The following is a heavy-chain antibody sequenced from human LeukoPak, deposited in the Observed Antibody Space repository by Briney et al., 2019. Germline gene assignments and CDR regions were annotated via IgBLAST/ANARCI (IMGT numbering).Heavy chain of an antibody. CDR1: GFTFSSYS. Sequence: GGSLRLSCAASGFTFSSYSMNWVRQAPGKGLEWVSYISSSSSTIYYADSVKGRFTISRDNAKNSLYLQMNSLRAEDTAVYYCARDLISIAVAGTLNYWGQGTLVTVSS. V-gene: IGHV3-48*01. J-gene: IGHJ4*02. CDR2: ISSSSSTI. CDR3: ARDLISIAVAGTLNY. D-gene: IGHD6-19*01.